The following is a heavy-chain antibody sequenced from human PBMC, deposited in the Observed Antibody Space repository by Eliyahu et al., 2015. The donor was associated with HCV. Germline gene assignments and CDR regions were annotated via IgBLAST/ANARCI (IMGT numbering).Heavy chain of an antibody. CDR1: GFAFNYYG. CDR3: TKQMDGVDL. D-gene: IGHD3-10*01. CDR2: ISFDGRNE. V-gene: IGHV3-33*03. J-gene: IGHJ5*02. Sequence: QVPLVESGGGVVQPGRSRXLSGAAFGFAFNYYGMNWVRQSPGKRLEWVGTISFDGRNEHYADSVRGRFTISRDNSKSMLYLHMNNVGPEDTAVYYCTKQMDGVDLWGQGTLVTVSS.